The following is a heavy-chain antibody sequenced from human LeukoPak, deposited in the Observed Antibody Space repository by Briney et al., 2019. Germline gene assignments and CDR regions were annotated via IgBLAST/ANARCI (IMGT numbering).Heavy chain of an antibody. V-gene: IGHV5-51*01. CDR1: GYSFTSYW. Sequence: RGESLKISCKGSGYSFTSYWIGWVRQMPGKGLEWMGIIYPGDSDTRYSPSFQGQVTISADKSISTAYLQWSSLKASDTAMYYSASHSGHDYYYYYMDVWGKGTTVTVSS. CDR2: IYPGDSDT. D-gene: IGHD1-14*01. CDR3: ASHSGHDYYYYYMDV. J-gene: IGHJ6*03.